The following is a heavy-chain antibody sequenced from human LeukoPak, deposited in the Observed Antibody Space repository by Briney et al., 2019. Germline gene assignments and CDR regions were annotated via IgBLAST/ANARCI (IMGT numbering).Heavy chain of an antibody. V-gene: IGHV4-59*08. CDR3: ARPSGSGWYYFDY. J-gene: IGHJ4*02. Sequence: KPSETLSLTCTVSGGSISSYYWSWLRQPPGKGLEWIGYIYNSGSTRYNPSLKSRVTISVDTPNNQVSLQLSSVTAADTAVYYCARPSGSGWYYFDYWGQGTLVTVSS. D-gene: IGHD6-19*01. CDR2: IYNSGST. CDR1: GGSISSYY.